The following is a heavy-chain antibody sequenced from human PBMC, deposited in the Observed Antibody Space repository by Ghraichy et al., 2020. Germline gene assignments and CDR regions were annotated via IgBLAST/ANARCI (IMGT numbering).Heavy chain of an antibody. CDR2: IDGSGKTI. D-gene: IGHD3-10*01. CDR3: ARGDGYGSLFYFDY. Sequence: GGSLRLSCAASGFSFSKYEMVWVRQAPGKGLEWLSYIDGSGKTIFYADSVKGRFTISRDITKKSVYLQMSSLRPEDAAIYYCARGDGYGSLFYFDYWGQGSLVSVSS. J-gene: IGHJ4*02. CDR1: GFSFSKYE. V-gene: IGHV3-48*03.